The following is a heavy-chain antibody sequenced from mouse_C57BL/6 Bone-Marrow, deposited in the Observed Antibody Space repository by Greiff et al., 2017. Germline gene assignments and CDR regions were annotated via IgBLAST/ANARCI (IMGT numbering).Heavy chain of an antibody. CDR2: IYPGDGDT. V-gene: IGHV1-82*01. D-gene: IGHD2-4*01. CDR3: AIYYDYDDAMDY. CDR1: GYAFSSSW. J-gene: IGHJ4*01. Sequence: VQLQQSGPELVKPGASVKISCKASGYAFSSSWLNWVKQRPGKGLEWIGRIYPGDGDTNYNGKFKGKATLTADKSSSTAYMQLSSLTSEDSAVYFCAIYYDYDDAMDYWGQGTSGTVSS.